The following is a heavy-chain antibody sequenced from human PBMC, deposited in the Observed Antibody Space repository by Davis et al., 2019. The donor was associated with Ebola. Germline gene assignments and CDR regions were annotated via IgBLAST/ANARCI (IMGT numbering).Heavy chain of an antibody. CDR2: ISAYNGNT. J-gene: IGHJ3*02. D-gene: IGHD5-24*01. CDR1: GYTFTSYD. Sequence: ASVKVSCKASGYTFTSYDINWVRQATGQGLEWMGWISAYNGNTNYAQKLQGRVTMTTDTSTSTAYMELRSLRSDDTAVYYCASWSRGKDGAFDIWGQGTMVTVSS. V-gene: IGHV1-18*01. CDR3: ASWSRGKDGAFDI.